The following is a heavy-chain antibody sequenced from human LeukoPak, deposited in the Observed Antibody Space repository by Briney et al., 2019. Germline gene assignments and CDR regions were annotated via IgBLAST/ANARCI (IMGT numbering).Heavy chain of an antibody. J-gene: IGHJ4*02. V-gene: IGHV4-4*02. CDR3: ARYVYGSGKYYFDY. CDR2: INHSGST. D-gene: IGHD3-10*01. Sequence: PSGTLSLTCGVSGGSITSTNYWTWVRQPPGKGLEWIGEINHSGSTNYNPSLKSRVTISVDTSKNQFSLRLNSVTAADTAVYFCARYVYGSGKYYFDYWGQGSLVTVSS. CDR1: GGSITSTNY.